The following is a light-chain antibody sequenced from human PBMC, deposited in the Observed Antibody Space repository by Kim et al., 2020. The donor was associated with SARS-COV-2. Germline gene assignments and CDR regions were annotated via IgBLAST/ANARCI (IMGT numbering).Light chain of an antibody. J-gene: IGKJ4*01. Sequence: LSVSPGERATLSCRASQSISINLAWYQQKRGQAPRLLIYGASTRATGVPARFSGSGSGTEFTLTVSSLQSEDFAVYYCQQYNKWPTFGGGTKLEI. CDR2: GAS. CDR3: QQYNKWPT. CDR1: QSISIN. V-gene: IGKV3-15*01.